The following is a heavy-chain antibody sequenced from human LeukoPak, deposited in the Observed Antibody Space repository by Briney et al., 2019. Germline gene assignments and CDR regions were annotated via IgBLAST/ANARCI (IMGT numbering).Heavy chain of an antibody. V-gene: IGHV4-61*02. CDR3: AREKIGYYDGSGRGWFDP. CDR2: VYTSGST. CDR1: GGSISSDNYS. Sequence: SETLSLTCTVSGGSISSDNYSWSWIRQPAGKGLEWIGRVYTSGSTNYNPSLKSRVTISVDTSKKQFSLKLSSVTAADTAVYYCAREKIGYYDGSGRGWFDPWGQGTLVTVFS. D-gene: IGHD3-22*01. J-gene: IGHJ5*02.